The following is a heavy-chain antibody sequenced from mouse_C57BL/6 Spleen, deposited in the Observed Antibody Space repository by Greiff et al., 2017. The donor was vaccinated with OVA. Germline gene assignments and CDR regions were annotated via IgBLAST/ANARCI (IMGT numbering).Heavy chain of an antibody. J-gene: IGHJ4*01. V-gene: IGHV2-2*01. Sequence: QVQLKESGPGLVQPSQSLSITCTVSGFSLTSYGVHWVRQSPGKGLEWLGVIWSGGSTDYNAAFISRLSISKDNSKSQVFFKMNSLQADDTAIYYCARNDYDVYYYAMDYWGQGTSVTVSS. CDR2: IWSGGST. D-gene: IGHD2-4*01. CDR3: ARNDYDVYYYAMDY. CDR1: GFSLTSYG.